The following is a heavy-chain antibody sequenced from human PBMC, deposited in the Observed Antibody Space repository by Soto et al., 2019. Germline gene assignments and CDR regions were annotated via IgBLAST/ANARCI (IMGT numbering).Heavy chain of an antibody. CDR1: GYTFTGYY. CDR2: INPNSGGT. CDR3: ARALSSGWHEGYYYGMDD. J-gene: IGHJ6*02. D-gene: IGHD6-19*01. Sequence: GASVKVSCKASGYTFTGYYMHWVRQAPGQGLERMGWINPNSGGTSYAQKFQGWVTMTRDTSISTAYMELSRLRSDDTAVYYCARALSSGWHEGYYYGMDDWGQGTTVTVSS. V-gene: IGHV1-2*04.